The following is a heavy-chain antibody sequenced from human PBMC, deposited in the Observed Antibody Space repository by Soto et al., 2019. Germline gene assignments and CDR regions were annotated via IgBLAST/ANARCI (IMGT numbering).Heavy chain of an antibody. CDR2: IYYSGST. Sequence: SETLSLTCTVSGGPISSYYWSWIRQPPGKGLEWIGYIYYSGSTNYNPSLKSRVTISVDTSKNQFPLKLSSVTAADTAVYYCARQKITTPNWFDPWGQGTLVTVSS. V-gene: IGHV4-59*01. J-gene: IGHJ5*02. CDR3: ARQKITTPNWFDP. D-gene: IGHD3-3*01. CDR1: GGPISSYY.